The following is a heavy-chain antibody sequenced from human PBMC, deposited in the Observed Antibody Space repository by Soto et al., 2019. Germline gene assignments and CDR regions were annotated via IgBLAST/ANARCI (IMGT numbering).Heavy chain of an antibody. Sequence: GGSLRLSCAASGFTFSNAWMNWVRQAPGKGLEWVGRIKSKTDGGTTDYAAPVKGRFTISRDDSKNTLYLQMNSLKTEDTAVYYCTTGPSPLTTMIVVVISDAFDIWGQGTMVTVSS. CDR2: IKSKTDGGTT. CDR3: TTGPSPLTTMIVVVISDAFDI. J-gene: IGHJ3*02. V-gene: IGHV3-15*07. CDR1: GFTFSNAW. D-gene: IGHD3-22*01.